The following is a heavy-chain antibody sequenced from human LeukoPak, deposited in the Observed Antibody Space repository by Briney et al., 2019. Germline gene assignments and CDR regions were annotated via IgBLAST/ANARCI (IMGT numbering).Heavy chain of an antibody. J-gene: IGHJ5*02. CDR1: GGSISRYY. V-gene: IGHV4-59*01. D-gene: IGHD3-10*01. Sequence: PSETLSLTCTVSGGSISRYYWSWTRQPPGKGLEWIGDIYYSGSTNYNPSLMSRVTISVDTSKNQFSLKLSSVTAADTAVYYCAREGYYGSGSYNWFDPWGQGTLVTVSS. CDR2: IYYSGST. CDR3: AREGYYGSGSYNWFDP.